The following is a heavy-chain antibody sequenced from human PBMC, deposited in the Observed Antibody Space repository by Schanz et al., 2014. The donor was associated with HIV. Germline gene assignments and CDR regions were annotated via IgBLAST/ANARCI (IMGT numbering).Heavy chain of an antibody. J-gene: IGHJ4*02. CDR2: ISGSGGST. CDR1: GFTFSSYA. V-gene: IGHV3-23*01. Sequence: EVQLLESGGGLVQPGGSLRLSCAASGFTFSSYALNWLRQAPGKGLEWVSTISGSGGSTYYADSVKGRFTISRDNSKNTLYLQMNSLRAEDTAVYYCARGLPADYWGQGTLVTVSP. D-gene: IGHD5-18*01. CDR3: ARGLPADY.